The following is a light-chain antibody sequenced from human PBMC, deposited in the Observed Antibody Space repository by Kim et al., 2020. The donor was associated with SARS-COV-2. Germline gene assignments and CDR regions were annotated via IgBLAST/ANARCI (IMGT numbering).Light chain of an antibody. CDR2: AAS. CDR1: RAISIY. J-gene: IGKJ2*01. Sequence: YASVGDRATITCRASRAISIYVAWYQQKPGKAPKLLIYAASILQSGVPSRFSGSGSGTEFTLTISSLQTEDSATYYCHQVNSYPHTFGQGTKLEI. CDR3: HQVNSYPHT. V-gene: IGKV1-9*01.